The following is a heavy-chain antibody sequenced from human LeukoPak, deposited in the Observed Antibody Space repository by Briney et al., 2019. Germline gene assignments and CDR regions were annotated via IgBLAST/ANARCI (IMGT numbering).Heavy chain of an antibody. D-gene: IGHD2-15*01. V-gene: IGHV1-18*04. CDR1: GYTFTSYG. J-gene: IGHJ6*04. Sequence: ASVKVSCKASGYTFTSYGISWVRQAPGQGLEWMGWISAYNGNTNYAQKLQGRVTMTTDTSTSTAYMELRSLRSDDTAVYYCARDPLYCSGGSCYAFSYYYYGMDVWGKGTRVTVSS. CDR2: ISAYNGNT. CDR3: ARDPLYCSGGSCYAFSYYYYGMDV.